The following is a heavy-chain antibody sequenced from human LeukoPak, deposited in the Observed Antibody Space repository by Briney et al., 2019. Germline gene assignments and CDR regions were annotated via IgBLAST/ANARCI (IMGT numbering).Heavy chain of an antibody. J-gene: IGHJ4*02. CDR1: GGSISSYY. Sequence: PSETLSLTCTASGGSISSYYWSWHRQPPGKGLEWIGYIYYGGSTYYNPSLKSRVTISVDTSKNQFSLKLSSVTAADTAVYYCARQGRDGTYRAVAGYYFDYWGQGTLVTVSS. CDR2: IYYGGST. CDR3: ARQGRDGTYRAVAGYYFDY. D-gene: IGHD6-19*01. V-gene: IGHV4-59*08.